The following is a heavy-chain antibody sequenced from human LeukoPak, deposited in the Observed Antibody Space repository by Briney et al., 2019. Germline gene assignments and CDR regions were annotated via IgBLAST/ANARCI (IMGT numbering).Heavy chain of an antibody. V-gene: IGHV3-15*01. CDR3: ARDHSFGWHPFDY. CDR2: IKSKTDGGTT. J-gene: IGHJ4*02. Sequence: GGSLRLSCAASGFTFSNAWMSWVRQAPGKGLEWVGRIKSKTDGGTTDYAAPVKGRFTISRDDSKNTLYLQMNSLRAEDTAVYYCARDHSFGWHPFDYWGQGTLVTVSS. D-gene: IGHD6-19*01. CDR1: GFTFSNAW.